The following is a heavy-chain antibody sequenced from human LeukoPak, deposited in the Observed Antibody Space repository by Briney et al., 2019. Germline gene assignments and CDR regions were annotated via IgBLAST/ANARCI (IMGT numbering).Heavy chain of an antibody. CDR2: ISYDGSNK. CDR1: GSTFSSYA. Sequence: GGSLRLSCAASGSTFSSYAMHWVRQAPGKGLEWVAVISYDGSNKYYADSVKGRFTISRDNSKNTLYLQMNSLRAEDTAVYYCARIGGQYSGYDYWGQGTLVTVSS. D-gene: IGHD5-12*01. CDR3: ARIGGQYSGYDY. V-gene: IGHV3-30-3*01. J-gene: IGHJ4*02.